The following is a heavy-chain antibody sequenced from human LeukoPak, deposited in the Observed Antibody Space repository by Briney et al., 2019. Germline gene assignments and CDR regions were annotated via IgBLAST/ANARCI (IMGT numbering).Heavy chain of an antibody. CDR1: QFTFSSYA. CDR2: ISSIGGST. D-gene: IGHD6-13*01. J-gene: IGHJ4*02. Sequence: PGGSLRLSCAASQFTFSSYAMSWVRQAPGKGLEWVSGISSIGGSTSYADSVKGRFTISRDNAKNTLYLQMNSLRAEDTAVYYCASHSSSWRGFDYWGQGTLVTVSS. CDR3: ASHSSSWRGFDY. V-gene: IGHV3-23*01.